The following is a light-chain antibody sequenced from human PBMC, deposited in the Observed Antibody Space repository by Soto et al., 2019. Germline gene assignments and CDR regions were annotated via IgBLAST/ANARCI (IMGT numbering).Light chain of an antibody. CDR3: QSYDSSLSERV. Sequence: QSVLTQPPSVSGAPGQRVTISCTGSSSNIGAGYDVHWYQQLPGTAPKLLIYGNSNRPSGVPYRFSGSKSGTSASLAITGLQAEDEADYYCQSYDSSLSERVFGGGTKLTVL. V-gene: IGLV1-40*01. CDR1: SSNIGAGYD. J-gene: IGLJ2*01. CDR2: GNS.